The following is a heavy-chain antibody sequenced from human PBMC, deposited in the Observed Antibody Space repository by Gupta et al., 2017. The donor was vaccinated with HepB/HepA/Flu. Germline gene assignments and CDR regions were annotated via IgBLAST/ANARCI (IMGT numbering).Heavy chain of an antibody. J-gene: IGHJ4*02. CDR1: GFTFSTYG. D-gene: IGHD3/OR15-3a*01. Sequence: QVKLVESGGGVVQPGRSLRLSCAASGFTFSTYGMHWVRQAPGKGLEWVAVIWSDGSNKYYADSVKGRFTISRDNSKNALYLQMNSLRAEDTSVYYCARGTGSHQGNGFDYWGQGALVTVS. V-gene: IGHV3-33*01. CDR3: ARGTGSHQGNGFDY. CDR2: IWSDGSNK.